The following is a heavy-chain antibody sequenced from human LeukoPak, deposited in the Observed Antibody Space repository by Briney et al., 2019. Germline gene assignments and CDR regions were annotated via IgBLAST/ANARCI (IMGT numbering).Heavy chain of an antibody. D-gene: IGHD3-16*01. V-gene: IGHV3-7*01. J-gene: IGHJ4*02. CDR2: INQDGSEI. CDR1: GGSLSSSSYY. CDR3: ASSWGSAIDF. Sequence: ETLPLTCTVSGGSLSSSSYYWGWVRQPPGKGLEWVANINQDGSEIYYVDSVKGRFTVSTDNAKNSLYLQMTSLRAEDTAVYYCASSWGSAIDFWGQGTLVTVSS.